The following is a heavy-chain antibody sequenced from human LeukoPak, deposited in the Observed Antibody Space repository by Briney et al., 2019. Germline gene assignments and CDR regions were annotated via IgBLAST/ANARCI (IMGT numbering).Heavy chain of an antibody. V-gene: IGHV3-64*01. CDR1: GFTFSSYA. J-gene: IGHJ5*02. D-gene: IGHD1-26*01. Sequence: GGFLRLSCAASGFTFSSYAIHWVRQAPGKGLEYVSAISSNGGSTYYANSVKGRFTISRDNSKNTLYLQMGSLRAEDMAVYYCARDGVSGSYASWGQGTLVTVSS. CDR2: ISSNGGST. CDR3: ARDGVSGSYAS.